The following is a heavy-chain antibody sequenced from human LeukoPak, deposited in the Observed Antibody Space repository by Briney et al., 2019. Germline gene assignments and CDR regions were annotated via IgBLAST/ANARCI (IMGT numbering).Heavy chain of an antibody. CDR2: INWNSDRI. D-gene: IGHD3-22*01. CDR1: GFTFSAYA. Sequence: GGSLRLSCTVSGFTFSAYAMMWVRQAPGKGLEWVSGINWNSDRIGYADSVKGRFTISRDNAKNSLYMQMNSVRAEDTALYYCARTSYYYDTSGLGAFDVWGQGTTVIVSS. V-gene: IGHV3-9*01. CDR3: ARTSYYYDTSGLGAFDV. J-gene: IGHJ3*01.